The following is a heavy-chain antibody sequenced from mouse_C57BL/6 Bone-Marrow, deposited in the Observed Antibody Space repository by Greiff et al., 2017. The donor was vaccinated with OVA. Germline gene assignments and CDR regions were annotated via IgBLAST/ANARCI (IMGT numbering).Heavy chain of an antibody. CDR3: ARSTTVSYFDY. D-gene: IGHD1-1*01. CDR1: GYTFTSYW. J-gene: IGHJ2*01. V-gene: IGHV1-55*01. Sequence: VQLQQSGAELVKPGASVKMSCKASGYTFTSYWITWVKQRPGQGLEWIGDIYPGSGCTNYNEKFKGKATLTVDTTSSTAYMQLSSLTSEDSAVYYCARSTTVSYFDYWGQGTTLTVSS. CDR2: IYPGSGCT.